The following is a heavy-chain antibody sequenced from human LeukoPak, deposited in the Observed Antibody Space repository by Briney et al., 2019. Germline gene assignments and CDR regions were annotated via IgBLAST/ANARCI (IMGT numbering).Heavy chain of an antibody. Sequence: GGSLRLSCAASGFTFDDYAMHWVRQAPGKGLEWVSGISWNSGSIGYADSVKGRFTIFRDNAKNSLYLQMNSLRAEDTALYYCAKAISGYYYHDAFDIWGQGTMVTVSS. D-gene: IGHD3-22*01. CDR1: GFTFDDYA. CDR3: AKAISGYYYHDAFDI. V-gene: IGHV3-9*01. J-gene: IGHJ3*02. CDR2: ISWNSGSI.